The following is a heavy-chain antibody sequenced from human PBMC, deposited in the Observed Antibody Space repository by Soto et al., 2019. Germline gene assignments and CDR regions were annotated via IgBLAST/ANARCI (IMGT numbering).Heavy chain of an antibody. V-gene: IGHV1-69*02. CDR3: ARAPYYYDSSGYGFCY. CDR1: GGTFSSYT. J-gene: IGHJ4*02. CDR2: IIPILGIA. Sequence: QVQLVQSGAEVKKPGSSVKVSCKASGGTFSSYTISWVRQAPGQGLEWMGRIIPILGIANYAQKFQGRVTITADKSTSTAYMELSSLRSEDTAVYYCARAPYYYDSSGYGFCYWGQGTLVTVSS. D-gene: IGHD3-22*01.